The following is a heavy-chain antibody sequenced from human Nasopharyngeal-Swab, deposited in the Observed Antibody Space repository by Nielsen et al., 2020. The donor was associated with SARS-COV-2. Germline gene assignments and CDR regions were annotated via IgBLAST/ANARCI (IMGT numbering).Heavy chain of an antibody. V-gene: IGHV1-3*01. CDR3: ARGAATGHFDY. CDR2: INAGNGST. J-gene: IGHJ4*02. Sequence: WVRQAPGQRLEWMGWINAGNGSTKYSQKFQGRVTITRDTSASTAYMELSSLRSEDTAVYYCARGAATGHFDYWGQGTLVTVSS. D-gene: IGHD1-14*01.